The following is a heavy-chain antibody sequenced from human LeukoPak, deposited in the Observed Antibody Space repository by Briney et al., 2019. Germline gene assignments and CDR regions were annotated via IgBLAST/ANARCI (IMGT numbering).Heavy chain of an antibody. CDR1: GFTFSNYA. Sequence: PGGSLRLSCAASGFTFSNYAMSWVRQAPGKGLEWVSAITGSGGSTYYADSVKGRFTISRDNSQNTLYLQMNSLGAEDTAVYYCPKGSGGARPYYFDYWGQGTLVTVSS. V-gene: IGHV3-23*01. CDR3: PKGSGGARPYYFDY. CDR2: ITGSGGST. D-gene: IGHD6-6*01. J-gene: IGHJ4*02.